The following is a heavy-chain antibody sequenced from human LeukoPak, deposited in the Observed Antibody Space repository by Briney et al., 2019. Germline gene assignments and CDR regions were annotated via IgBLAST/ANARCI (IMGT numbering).Heavy chain of an antibody. CDR3: AREDLAACDY. J-gene: IGHJ4*02. CDR1: GYTFTSYY. CDR2: INPSGGST. Sequence: GASVEVSCKASGYTFTSYYMHWVRQAPGQELEWMGIINPSGGSTSYAQKFQGRVTMTRDMSTSTVYMELSSLRSEDTAVYYCAREDLAACDYWGQGTLVTVSS. V-gene: IGHV1-46*01. D-gene: IGHD6-13*01.